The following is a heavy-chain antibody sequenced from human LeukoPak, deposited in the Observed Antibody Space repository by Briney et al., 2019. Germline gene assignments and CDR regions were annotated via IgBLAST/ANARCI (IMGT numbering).Heavy chain of an antibody. CDR3: ARGALDYYGSGSYYAYYYYGMDV. CDR1: GGSISSSNW. J-gene: IGHJ6*04. Sequence: SGTLSLTCAVSGGSISSSNWWSWVRQPPGKGLEWIGEIYHSGSTNYNPSLKSRVTISVDKSKNQFSLKLCSVTAADTAVYYCARGALDYYGSGSYYAYYYYGMDVWGKGTTVTVSS. V-gene: IGHV4-4*02. CDR2: IYHSGST. D-gene: IGHD3-10*01.